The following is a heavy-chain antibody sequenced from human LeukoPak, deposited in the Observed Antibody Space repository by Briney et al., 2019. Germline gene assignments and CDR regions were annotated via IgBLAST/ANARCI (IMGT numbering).Heavy chain of an antibody. V-gene: IGHV1-2*02. CDR1: GYTSTAQY. D-gene: IGHD2-21*01. CDR2: INPINGDT. J-gene: IGHJ4*02. Sequence: GASVKVSCRTSGYTSTAQYMHWVRQAPGQGLEWMGWINPINGDTKYAQSFLGRVTMTRDTSTTTAYMELSSLRSDDTAIYFCASYPRNIPTPPFDYWGQGTLVTVSS. CDR3: ASYPRNIPTPPFDY.